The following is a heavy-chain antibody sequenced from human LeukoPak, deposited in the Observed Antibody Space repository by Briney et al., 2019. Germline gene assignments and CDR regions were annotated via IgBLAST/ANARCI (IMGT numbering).Heavy chain of an antibody. V-gene: IGHV1-69*04. CDR3: ARDRWSQLWFPHHPFDY. CDR2: IIPILGIA. J-gene: IGHJ4*02. D-gene: IGHD5-18*01. CDR1: GGTFSSYA. Sequence: SVKVSCKASGGTFSSYAISWVRQAPGQGLEWMGRIIPILGIANYAQKFQGRVTITADKSTSTAYMELSSLRSEDTAVYYCARDRWSQLWFPHHPFDYWGQGTLVTASS.